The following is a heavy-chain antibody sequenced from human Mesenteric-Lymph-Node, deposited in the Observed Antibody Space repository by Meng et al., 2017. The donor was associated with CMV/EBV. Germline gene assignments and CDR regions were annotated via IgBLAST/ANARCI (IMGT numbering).Heavy chain of an antibody. CDR3: ASLLRVVVVPAAGDWYFDL. J-gene: IGHJ2*01. Sequence: SETLSLTCTVSGGSISSRTSYWGWIRQPPGKVLEWIGSQYYSGSTYYNPSLKSRVTISVDTSKNQFSLKLSSVTAADTAVYYCASLLRVVVVPAAGDWYFDLWGRGTLVTVSS. CDR1: GGSISSRTSY. D-gene: IGHD2-2*01. CDR2: QYYSGST. V-gene: IGHV4-39*07.